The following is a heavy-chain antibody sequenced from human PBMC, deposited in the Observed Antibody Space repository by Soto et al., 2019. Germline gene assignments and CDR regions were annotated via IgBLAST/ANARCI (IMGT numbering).Heavy chain of an antibody. Sequence: QVQLVQSGAEVKKPGASVKVSCETSGYTFTTYYMHWVRRAPGQGREWMGMINPSGGSTSYAQKFQGRVTMTRDTSTRTIYMELSSLRRDDTAIYYWARRAYNYANLDVWGQGPTVTVSS. V-gene: IGHV1-46*01. CDR2: INPSGGST. CDR1: GYTFTTYY. CDR3: ARRAYNYANLDV. J-gene: IGHJ6*01. D-gene: IGHD5-18*01.